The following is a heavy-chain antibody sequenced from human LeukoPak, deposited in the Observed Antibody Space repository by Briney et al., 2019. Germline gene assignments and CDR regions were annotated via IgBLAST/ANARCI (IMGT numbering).Heavy chain of an antibody. V-gene: IGHV4-34*01. J-gene: IGHJ4*02. D-gene: IGHD3-16*02. CDR1: GGSFSGYY. Sequence: SETLSLTCAVYGGSFSGYYWSWIRQPPGKGLEWIGEINHSGSTNYDPSLQSRVIVSIDTSKNQFSLRLSAVTAADTAVYYCARAASGGLLGDSWGQGTLVTVSS. CDR2: INHSGST. CDR3: ARAASGGLLGDS.